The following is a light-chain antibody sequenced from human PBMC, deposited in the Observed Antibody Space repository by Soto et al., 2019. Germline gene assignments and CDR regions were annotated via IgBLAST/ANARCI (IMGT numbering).Light chain of an antibody. CDR3: IQGTYWGT. CDR2: KVS. Sequence: DVVMTQSPLSLPVTLGQPASISCRSSQSLVHSDGNTYLNWFQQRPGQSPRRLIYKVSNRDSGVPERFSGSGSGTDFTLRISRVEAEDVGIYYCIQGTYWGTFGQGTKVEI. V-gene: IGKV2-30*02. J-gene: IGKJ1*01. CDR1: QSLVHSDGNTY.